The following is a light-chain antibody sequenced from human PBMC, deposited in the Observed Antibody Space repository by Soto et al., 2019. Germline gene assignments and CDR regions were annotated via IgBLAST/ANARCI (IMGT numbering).Light chain of an antibody. CDR2: GAS. J-gene: IGKJ1*01. CDR1: QSIRHY. V-gene: IGKV1-5*01. Sequence: DIQMTQSPPTLCASVGDRVTITCRASQSIRHYLAWYQQMPGKAPKLLIYGASTLQSGVPSRFSGSGSGTEFTLTISSLQPDDFGTYFCQHHNSYSQTFGQGTKVDIK. CDR3: QHHNSYSQT.